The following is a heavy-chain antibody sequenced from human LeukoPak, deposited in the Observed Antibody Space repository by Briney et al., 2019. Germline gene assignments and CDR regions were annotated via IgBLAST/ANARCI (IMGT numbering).Heavy chain of an antibody. Sequence: PSQTLSLTCTVSGGSISSGGYYWSWIRQHPGKGLEWIGYIYYSGSTYYNPSLKSRVTISVDTSKNQFSLKLSSVTAADTAVYYCARVGYSNYGWFDPWGQGTLVTVYS. J-gene: IGHJ5*02. D-gene: IGHD4-11*01. CDR3: ARVGYSNYGWFDP. CDR1: GGSISSGGYY. V-gene: IGHV4-31*03. CDR2: IYYSGST.